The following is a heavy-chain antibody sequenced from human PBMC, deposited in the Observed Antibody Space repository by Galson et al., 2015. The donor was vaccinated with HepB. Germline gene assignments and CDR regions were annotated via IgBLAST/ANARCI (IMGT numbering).Heavy chain of an antibody. Sequence: SLRLSCAASGFTFSAYGMHWVRQAPGKGLEWVAVIWFDGSNQHYAASVKGRFTISRDNSKNTLYLQINSLRAEDTAVYYCARDVSDFWSGYRSHYGMDVWGQGTTVTVSS. J-gene: IGHJ6*02. CDR3: ARDVSDFWSGYRSHYGMDV. V-gene: IGHV3-33*01. CDR2: IWFDGSNQ. CDR1: GFTFSAYG. D-gene: IGHD3-3*01.